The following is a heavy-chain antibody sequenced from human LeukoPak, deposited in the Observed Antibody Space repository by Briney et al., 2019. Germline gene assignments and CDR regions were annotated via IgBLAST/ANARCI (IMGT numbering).Heavy chain of an antibody. J-gene: IGHJ5*02. V-gene: IGHV4-39*07. CDR3: ARAAARESDWFDP. Sequence: SETLSLTCTVSGGSISSSSYYWGWIRQPPGKGLEWIGSIYYSGSTNYNPSLKSRVTISVDTSKNQFSLKLSSVTAADTAVYYCARAAARESDWFDPWGQGTLVTVSS. D-gene: IGHD6-6*01. CDR1: GGSISSSSYY. CDR2: IYYSGST.